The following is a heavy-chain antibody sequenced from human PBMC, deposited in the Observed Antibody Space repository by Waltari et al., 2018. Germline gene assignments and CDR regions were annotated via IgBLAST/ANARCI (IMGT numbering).Heavy chain of an antibody. V-gene: IGHV4-34*01. CDR2: INHSGST. D-gene: IGHD3-10*01. J-gene: IGHJ4*02. Sequence: QVQLQQWGAGLLKPSETLSLTCAVYGGSFSGYYWSWIRQPPGKGLEWIGEINHSGSTNYNPSLKSRVTISVDTSKNQFSRKLSSVTAADTAVYYCARPGPMVRGVNTKGSFDYWGQGTLVTVSS. CDR1: GGSFSGYY. CDR3: ARPGPMVRGVNTKGSFDY.